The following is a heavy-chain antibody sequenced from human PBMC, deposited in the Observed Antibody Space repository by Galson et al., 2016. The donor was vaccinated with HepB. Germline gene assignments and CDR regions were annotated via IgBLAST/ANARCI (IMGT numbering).Heavy chain of an antibody. CDR2: VHYTGAT. D-gene: IGHD2/OR15-2a*01. Sequence: SETLSLTCTVSSGSISSSRYYWGWIRQPPGKGLEWIGCVHYTGATNYNPSLKSRVTFSMDTSKSQFSLHLSSVTVADTAVYYCARGQNHFRRWGQGTLVTVSS. CDR1: SGSISSSRYY. V-gene: IGHV4-39*07. J-gene: IGHJ1*01. CDR3: ARGQNHFRR.